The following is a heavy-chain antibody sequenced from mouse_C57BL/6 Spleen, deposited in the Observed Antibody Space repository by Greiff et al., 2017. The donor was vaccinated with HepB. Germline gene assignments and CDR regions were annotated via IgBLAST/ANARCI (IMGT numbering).Heavy chain of an antibody. Sequence: EVMLVESGGGLVKPGGSLKLSCAASGFTFSSYAMSWVRQTPEKRLEWVATISDGGSYTYYPDNVKGRFTISRDNAKNNLYLQMSHLKSEDTAMYDCARDHSTHYYAMDYWGQGTSVTVSS. CDR3: ARDHSTHYYAMDY. D-gene: IGHD2-1*01. CDR2: ISDGGSYT. CDR1: GFTFSSYA. J-gene: IGHJ4*01. V-gene: IGHV5-4*01.